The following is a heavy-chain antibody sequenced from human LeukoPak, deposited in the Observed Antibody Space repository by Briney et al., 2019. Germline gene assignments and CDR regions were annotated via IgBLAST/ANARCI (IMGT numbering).Heavy chain of an antibody. CDR1: GYSFPTYW. Sequence: GESLKISFQGSGYSFPTYWIAWVRQMPGKGLEWMGIIYPGDSDTRYSPSFQGQVTLSADKSISTAYLQWSSLRASDTAMYYCARPRDARLSAGYIKAFDIWGQGTMVTVSS. CDR3: ARPRDARLSAGYIKAFDI. CDR2: IYPGDSDT. V-gene: IGHV5-51*01. D-gene: IGHD5-24*01. J-gene: IGHJ3*02.